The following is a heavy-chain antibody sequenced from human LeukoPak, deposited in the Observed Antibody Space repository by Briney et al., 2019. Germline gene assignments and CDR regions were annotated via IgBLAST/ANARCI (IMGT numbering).Heavy chain of an antibody. D-gene: IGHD3-22*01. CDR3: TRYNNDHFDY. J-gene: IGHJ4*02. CDR1: GFTFGGYG. Sequence: GGSRRLSWAGAGFTFGGYGMQWFRQTPGKGLGWVAVIAYDGGRALYGDSVKGRFTISRDNSKTTMSVQMDDLRAEDTAVYYCTRYNNDHFDYWGQGTLVTVSS. V-gene: IGHV3-33*01. CDR2: IAYDGGRA.